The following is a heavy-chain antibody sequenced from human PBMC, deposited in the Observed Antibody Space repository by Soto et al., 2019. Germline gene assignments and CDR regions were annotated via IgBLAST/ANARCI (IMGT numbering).Heavy chain of an antibody. Sequence: SETLSLTCTVSGGSISSGGYYWSWIRQHPGKGLEWIGYIYYSGSTYYNPSLKSRVTISVDTSKNQFSLKLSPVTAADTAVYYCAVAALRPSYYYYGMVVWGQGTTVTVSS. CDR3: AVAALRPSYYYYGMVV. CDR2: IYYSGST. J-gene: IGHJ6*02. D-gene: IGHD2-15*01. V-gene: IGHV4-31*03. CDR1: GGSISSGGYY.